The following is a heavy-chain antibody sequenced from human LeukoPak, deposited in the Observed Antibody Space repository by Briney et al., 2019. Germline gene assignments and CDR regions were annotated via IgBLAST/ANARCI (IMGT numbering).Heavy chain of an antibody. V-gene: IGHV3-21*01. Sequence: GGSLRLSCEASGFTFSSYGVSWVRQAPGMGLEWVSSISSGSGYIYYADSVKGRFTISRDNAKNSLYLQMNSLRAEDTAVYYCARDPYGYCSGGSCYHFDYWGQGTLVTVSS. J-gene: IGHJ4*02. D-gene: IGHD2-15*01. CDR3: ARDPYGYCSGGSCYHFDY. CDR1: GFTFSSYG. CDR2: ISSGSGYI.